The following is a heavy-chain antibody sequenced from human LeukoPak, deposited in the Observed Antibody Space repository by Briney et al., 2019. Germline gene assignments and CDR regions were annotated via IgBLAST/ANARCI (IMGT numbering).Heavy chain of an antibody. J-gene: IGHJ3*02. D-gene: IGHD6-19*01. Sequence: NPSETLSLTCTVSGGSISSYYWSWIRQPAGKGLEWIGRIYTSGSTNYNPPLKSRVTMSVDTSKNQFSLKLNSVTAADTAVYYCARSVAGTGAYAFDIWGQGTMVTVSS. CDR2: IYTSGST. CDR1: GGSISSYY. CDR3: ARSVAGTGAYAFDI. V-gene: IGHV4-4*07.